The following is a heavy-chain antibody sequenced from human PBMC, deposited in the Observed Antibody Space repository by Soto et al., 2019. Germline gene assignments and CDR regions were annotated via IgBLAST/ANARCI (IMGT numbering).Heavy chain of an antibody. V-gene: IGHV3-23*01. CDR3: ARRSGSSGY. D-gene: IGHD1-26*01. CDR1: GFTFSSYA. Sequence: EVQLLESGGGLVQPGGSLRLSCAASGFTFSSYAMTWVRQAPGKGLEWVSTISGGSTYYADSVKGRFTISRDNSKNTLYLQMNSLRDEDTAIYYCARRSGSSGYWGQGTLVTVSS. J-gene: IGHJ4*02. CDR2: ISGGST.